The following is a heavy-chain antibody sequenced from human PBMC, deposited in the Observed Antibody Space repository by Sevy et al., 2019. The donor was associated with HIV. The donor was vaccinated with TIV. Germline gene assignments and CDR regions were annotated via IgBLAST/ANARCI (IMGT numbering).Heavy chain of an antibody. J-gene: IGHJ3*02. CDR1: GYTLTKLS. CDR2: FDPEDGET. CDR3: ATPKYVGYDYESLDI. V-gene: IGHV1-24*01. Sequence: ASVKVSCKVSGYTLTKLSMHWVRQAPGKGLEWMGGFDPEDGETIYAQKFQGRVTMTEDTSTDTAYMELSSLRSEDTAVYYCATPKYVGYDYESLDIWGQGTMVTDSS. D-gene: IGHD5-12*01.